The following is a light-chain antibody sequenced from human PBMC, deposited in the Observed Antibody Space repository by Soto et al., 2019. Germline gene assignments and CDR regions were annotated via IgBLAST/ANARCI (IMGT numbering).Light chain of an antibody. J-gene: IGKJ1*01. CDR1: QSINAW. Sequence: DIQMTQAPSTLSASVGDRVTITCRASQSINAWLSWYQQKPGEAPKLLIYDASALPRGVPSRFSGSGSGTKFTLTIASLQPDDFATYYCQQYETFSGTFGPGTKVDI. CDR2: DAS. V-gene: IGKV1-5*01. CDR3: QQYETFSGT.